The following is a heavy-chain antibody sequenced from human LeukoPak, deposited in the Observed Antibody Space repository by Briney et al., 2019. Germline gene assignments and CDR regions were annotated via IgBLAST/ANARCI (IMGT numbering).Heavy chain of an antibody. J-gene: IGHJ5*02. D-gene: IGHD3-22*01. CDR1: GGSFSGYL. Sequence: SETLSLTCDVPGGSFSGYLWSWIRQSPGKGLEWIGEVNYRGSPNYNPSLESRVTISVDTSNNQLSLKLTSVTAADTALYYCTRSGLTGMREYERADFYYFGMDLWGQGTLVTVSS. V-gene: IGHV4-34*01. CDR3: TRSGLTGMREYERADFYYFGMDL. CDR2: VNYRGSP.